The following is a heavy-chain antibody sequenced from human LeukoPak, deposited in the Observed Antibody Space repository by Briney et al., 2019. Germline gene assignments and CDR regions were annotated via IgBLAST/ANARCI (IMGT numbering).Heavy chain of an antibody. Sequence: GGSLRLSCAVSGFTISSYAMSWVRQAPGKGLGWVSAMSGSGGSTYYADSVKGRITISRDNSKNTLYLQMNSLRAEDTAVYYCAREDTGFDYWGQGTLVTVSS. CDR2: MSGSGGST. V-gene: IGHV3-23*01. D-gene: IGHD5-18*01. CDR1: GFTISSYA. J-gene: IGHJ4*02. CDR3: AREDTGFDY.